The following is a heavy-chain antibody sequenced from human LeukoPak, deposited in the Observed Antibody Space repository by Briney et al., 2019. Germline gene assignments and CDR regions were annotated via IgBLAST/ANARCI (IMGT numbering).Heavy chain of an antibody. Sequence: PGGSLRLSCAASGFTFSSYAMSWVRQAPGKGLDWVSAISGSGGSTYYADSVKGRFTISRDNSKNTLYLQMNSLRAEDTAVYYCAKTPTYYYDSSGVRAFDIWGQGTMVTVSS. CDR2: ISGSGGST. J-gene: IGHJ3*02. D-gene: IGHD3-22*01. CDR1: GFTFSSYA. V-gene: IGHV3-23*01. CDR3: AKTPTYYYDSSGVRAFDI.